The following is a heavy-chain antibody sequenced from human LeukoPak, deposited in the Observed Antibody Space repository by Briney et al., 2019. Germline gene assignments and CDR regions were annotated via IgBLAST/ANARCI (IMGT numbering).Heavy chain of an antibody. Sequence: ASVKVSCKASGYRFTGYNIDWVRQAPAQRPEWMGRINAENGDTKYSQKFQGRVTITRDTFASTSYMELSSLRSEDTAVYYCARDQYNVIDSWGQGTLVTVSS. CDR1: GYRFTGYN. D-gene: IGHD1-14*01. CDR3: ARDQYNVIDS. CDR2: INAENGDT. V-gene: IGHV1-3*01. J-gene: IGHJ4*02.